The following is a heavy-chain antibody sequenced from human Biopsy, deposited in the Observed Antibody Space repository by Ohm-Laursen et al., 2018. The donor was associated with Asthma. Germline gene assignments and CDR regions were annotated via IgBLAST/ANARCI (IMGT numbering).Heavy chain of an antibody. CDR1: RFTFDDYG. CDR2: ISWNSGSI. V-gene: IGHV3-9*01. Sequence: LRLSCAASRFTFDDYGMHWVRQAPGKGLEWVSGISWNSGSIGYADSVKGRFTISRDNAKNSLYLQMNSLRVEDTALYYCAKATLGDIGKDYWGQGTLVTVSS. J-gene: IGHJ4*02. D-gene: IGHD2-21*01. CDR3: AKATLGDIGKDY.